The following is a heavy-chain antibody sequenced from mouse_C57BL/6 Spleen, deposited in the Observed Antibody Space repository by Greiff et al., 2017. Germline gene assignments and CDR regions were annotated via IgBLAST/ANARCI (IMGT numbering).Heavy chain of an antibody. CDR1: GYTFTSYW. Sequence: VQLQESGAELVKPGASVKLSCKASGYTFTSYWMHWVKQRPGQGLEWIGMIHPNSGSTNYNEKFKSKATLTVDKSSSTAYMQLSSLTSEDSAVYYWARGETGTFPFAYWGQGTLVTVSA. D-gene: IGHD4-1*01. CDR2: IHPNSGST. V-gene: IGHV1-64*01. CDR3: ARGETGTFPFAY. J-gene: IGHJ3*01.